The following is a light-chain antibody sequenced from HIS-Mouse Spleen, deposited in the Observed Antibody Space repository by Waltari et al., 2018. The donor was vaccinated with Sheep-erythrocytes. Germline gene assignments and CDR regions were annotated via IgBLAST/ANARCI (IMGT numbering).Light chain of an antibody. J-gene: IGLJ2*01. CDR1: KLGDKY. CDR3: QAWDSSTAGV. Sequence: SYELTQPPSVSVSPGQTASIPRPGDKLGDKYACWYQQKPGQSPVLVIYQDSKRPSGIPERFSGSNSGNTATLTISGTQAMDEADYYCQAWDSSTAGVFGGGTKLTVL. CDR2: QDS. V-gene: IGLV3-1*01.